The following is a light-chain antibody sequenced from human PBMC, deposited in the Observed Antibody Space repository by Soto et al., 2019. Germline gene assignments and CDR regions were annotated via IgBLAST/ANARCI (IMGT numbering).Light chain of an antibody. J-gene: IGKJ1*01. Sequence: DIPMTQSPSTLSASVGDRVTITCRASQSISSWLAWYQQKPGKAPKLLIYDASSLESGVPSRFSGRGSGTEFTLTISSLQADDFATYYCQQYNSYPGTCGQGTKVEIK. CDR3: QQYNSYPGT. V-gene: IGKV1-5*01. CDR2: DAS. CDR1: QSISSW.